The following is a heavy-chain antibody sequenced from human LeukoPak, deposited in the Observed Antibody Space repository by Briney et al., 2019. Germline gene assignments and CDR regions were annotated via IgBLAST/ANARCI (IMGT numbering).Heavy chain of an antibody. CDR3: ARLVTVAGRYYFDY. CDR2: ISSSGSTI. Sequence: PGGSLRLSCAASGFTFSDYYMSWIRQAPGKGLEWVSYISSSGSTIYYADSVKGRFTISRNNAKNSLYLQMNSLRAEDTAVYYCARLVTVAGRYYFDYWGQGTLVTVSS. CDR1: GFTFSDYY. V-gene: IGHV3-11*01. D-gene: IGHD6-19*01. J-gene: IGHJ4*02.